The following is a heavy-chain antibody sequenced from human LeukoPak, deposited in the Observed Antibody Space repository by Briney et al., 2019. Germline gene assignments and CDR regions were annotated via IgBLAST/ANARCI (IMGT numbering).Heavy chain of an antibody. D-gene: IGHD5-18*01. CDR3: ARGRDPAKGDDYYYYYMDV. Sequence: ASVKVSCNASGYTFTNYAMHWVRQAPRQRPKWMGWINTVNGKTKYSQAFQGRVTFTRDTSATTAYMELSSLTSEDMAVYYCARGRDPAKGDDYYYYYMDVWGKGTTVTVSS. V-gene: IGHV1-3*03. J-gene: IGHJ6*03. CDR2: INTVNGKT. CDR1: GYTFTNYA.